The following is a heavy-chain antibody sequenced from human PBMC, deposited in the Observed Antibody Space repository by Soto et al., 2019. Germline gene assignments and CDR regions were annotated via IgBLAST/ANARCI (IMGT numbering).Heavy chain of an antibody. CDR1: GYTFTSYD. Sequence: ASVKVSCKASGYTFTSYDINWVRQATGQGLEWMGWMNPNSGNTGYAQKFQGRVTMTRNTSISTAYMELSSLRSEDTAVYYCARADYYGSNYYYYMDVWGKGTTVTAP. CDR3: ARADYYGSNYYYYMDV. CDR2: MNPNSGNT. V-gene: IGHV1-8*01. D-gene: IGHD3-10*01. J-gene: IGHJ6*03.